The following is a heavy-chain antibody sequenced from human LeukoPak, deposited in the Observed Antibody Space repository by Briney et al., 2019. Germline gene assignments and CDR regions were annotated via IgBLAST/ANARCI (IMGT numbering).Heavy chain of an antibody. CDR2: IKDGGTTT. Sequence: PGGSLRLSCAASVFTFISYWIHWVRQVPGKGLVWVSRIKDGGTTTDYADSVRGRFTISIDDAKNTLYLQMNSLRADDTAVYSCTTIRPGYWGQGTLVTVSP. D-gene: IGHD5-12*01. CDR1: VFTFISYW. V-gene: IGHV3-74*01. CDR3: TTIRPGY. J-gene: IGHJ4*02.